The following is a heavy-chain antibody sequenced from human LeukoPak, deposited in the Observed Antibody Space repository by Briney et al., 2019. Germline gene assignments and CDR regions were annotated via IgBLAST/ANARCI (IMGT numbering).Heavy chain of an antibody. V-gene: IGHV4-59*01. Sequence: SETLSLTCTVSGGSISSYYWSWIRQPPRKGLEWIGYIYYSGSTNYNPSLKSRVTISVDTSKNQFSLNLSSVTAADTAVYYCARDLLSTAGYFDYWGQGTLVTVSS. D-gene: IGHD6-19*01. CDR2: IYYSGST. J-gene: IGHJ4*02. CDR1: GGSISSYY. CDR3: ARDLLSTAGYFDY.